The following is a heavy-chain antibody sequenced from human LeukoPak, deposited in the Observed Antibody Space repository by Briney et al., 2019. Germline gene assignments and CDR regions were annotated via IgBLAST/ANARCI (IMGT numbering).Heavy chain of an antibody. CDR1: GFTFSSYW. CDR2: IKQDGSEK. D-gene: IGHD3-22*01. J-gene: IGHJ4*02. V-gene: IGHV3-7*01. Sequence: GGSLRLSCAASGFTFSSYWMSWVRQAPGKGLEWVANIKQDGSEKYYVDSVKGRFTISRDNAKNSLYLQMNSLRAEDTAVYYCARSYYYDSSGYYYKERGYYFDYWGQGTPVTVSS. CDR3: ARSYYYDSSGYYYKERGYYFDY.